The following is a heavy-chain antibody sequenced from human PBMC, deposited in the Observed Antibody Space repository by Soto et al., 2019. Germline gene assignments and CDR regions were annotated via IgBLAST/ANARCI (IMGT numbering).Heavy chain of an antibody. V-gene: IGHV1-69*12. CDR3: ARAGDIVLVPAAMRVGWFGP. CDR1: GGTFSSYA. D-gene: IGHD2-2*01. Sequence: QVQLVQSGAEVKKPGSSAKVSCKASGGTFSSYAISWVRQAPGQGLEWMGGIIPIFGTANYAQKFQGRVTITADESTSTAYMGLSSLRSEDTAVYYCARAGDIVLVPAAMRVGWFGPWGQGTLVTVSS. J-gene: IGHJ5*02. CDR2: IIPIFGTA.